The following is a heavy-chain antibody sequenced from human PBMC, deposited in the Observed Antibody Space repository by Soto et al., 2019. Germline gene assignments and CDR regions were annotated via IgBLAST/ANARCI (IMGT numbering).Heavy chain of an antibody. CDR1: VYTFTSYG. CDR3: ARGWTVTTASHLPTEP. CDR2: ISAYNGNT. Sequence: XSVKVSCKASVYTFTSYGISCVRPAPGQGLEWMGWISAYNGNTNYAQKLQGRVTMTTDTSTSTAYMELRSLRSDDTAVYYCARGWTVTTASHLPTEPWGKGTLVT. D-gene: IGHD4-17*01. V-gene: IGHV1-18*04. J-gene: IGHJ5*02.